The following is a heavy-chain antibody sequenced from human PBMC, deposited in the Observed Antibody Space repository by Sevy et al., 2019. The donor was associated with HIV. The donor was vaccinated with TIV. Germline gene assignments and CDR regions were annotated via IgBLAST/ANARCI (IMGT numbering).Heavy chain of an antibody. CDR3: ASSEAMGGY. CDR2: ISSSGSTI. V-gene: IGHV3-48*03. D-gene: IGHD5-18*01. CDR1: GFTFSSYE. Sequence: GGSLGLSCAASGFTFSSYEMNWVRQAPGKGLEWVSYISSSGSTIYYADSVKGRFTISRDNAKNSLYLQMNSLRAEDTAVYYCASSEAMGGYWGQGTLVTVSS. J-gene: IGHJ4*02.